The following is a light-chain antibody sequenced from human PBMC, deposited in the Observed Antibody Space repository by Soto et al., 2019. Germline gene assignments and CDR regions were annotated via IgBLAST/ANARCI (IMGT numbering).Light chain of an antibody. Sequence: VVTQSPPTLSLSPGERATLSCRTSLSVSSYLAWYQQKPGQAPRLLIYDASNRATGIPARFTGSGSGTDFNLTIGPLEPEDFAVYYCQQRQNWPPTTFAQGTRLEIK. J-gene: IGKJ5*01. CDR1: LSVSSY. V-gene: IGKV3-11*01. CDR2: DAS. CDR3: QQRQNWPPTT.